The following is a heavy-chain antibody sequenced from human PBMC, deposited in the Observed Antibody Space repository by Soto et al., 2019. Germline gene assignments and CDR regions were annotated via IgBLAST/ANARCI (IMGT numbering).Heavy chain of an antibody. Sequence: PGGSLRLSCTASGFTFSDYCMKWVRQAPGKGLEWVANITQDGSEKDYVDSVKGRFTISRDNAKNSVYLHMSSLRADDTAMYFCARTVYSAYDYWGTYSDYWGQGTLVTVSS. CDR1: GFTFSDYC. CDR2: ITQDGSEK. D-gene: IGHD5-12*01. CDR3: ARTVYSAYDYWGTYSDY. J-gene: IGHJ4*02. V-gene: IGHV3-7*01.